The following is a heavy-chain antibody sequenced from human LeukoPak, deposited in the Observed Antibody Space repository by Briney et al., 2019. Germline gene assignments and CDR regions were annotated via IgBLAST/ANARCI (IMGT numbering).Heavy chain of an antibody. J-gene: IGHJ6*03. CDR1: GGSISSYY. Sequence: SETLSLTCTVSGGSISSYYWSWIRQPPGKGLEWIGYIHYSGSTNYNPSLKSRVTISVDTSKNQFSLQLNSVTPEDTAVYYCARGAGPSWGSYYYYYMDVWGKGTTVTISS. V-gene: IGHV4-59*12. CDR2: IHYSGST. CDR3: ARGAGPSWGSYYYYYMDV. D-gene: IGHD3-16*01.